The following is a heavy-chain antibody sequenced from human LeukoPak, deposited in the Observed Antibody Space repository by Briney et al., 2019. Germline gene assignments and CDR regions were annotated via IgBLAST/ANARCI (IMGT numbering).Heavy chain of an antibody. V-gene: IGHV3-30*03. CDR1: GFIFSSYG. J-gene: IGHJ4*02. CDR2: ISYDGSNK. Sequence: PGGSLRLSCAASGFIFSSYGMHWVRQAPGKGLEWVAVISYDGSNKYYADSVKGRFTISRDNSKNTLYLQMNSLRAEDTAVYYCARDQGYYYDSSGYYPDWGQGTLVTVSS. CDR3: ARDQGYYYDSSGYYPD. D-gene: IGHD3-22*01.